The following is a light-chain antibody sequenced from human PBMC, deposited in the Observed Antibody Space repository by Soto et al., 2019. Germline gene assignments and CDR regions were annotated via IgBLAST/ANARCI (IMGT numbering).Light chain of an antibody. CDR3: QQYGSSPSYT. CDR1: QSVSSSY. V-gene: IGKV3-20*01. J-gene: IGKJ5*01. Sequence: EIVLTQSPGTLPLSPGERATLSCRASQSVSSSYLAWYQQKPGQAPRLLIYGASSRATGIPDRFSGSGSGTDFTLTISRLEPEDFAVYYCQQYGSSPSYTFGQGTRLEIK. CDR2: GAS.